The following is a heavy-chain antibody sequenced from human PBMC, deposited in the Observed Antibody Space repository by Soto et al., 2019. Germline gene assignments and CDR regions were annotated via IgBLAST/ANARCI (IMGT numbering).Heavy chain of an antibody. D-gene: IGHD6-19*01. J-gene: IGHJ5*02. V-gene: IGHV4-61*01. CDR2: IYYSGST. CDR1: GGSVSSGSYY. Sequence: SETLSLTCTVSGGSVSSGSYYWSWIRQPPGKGLEWIGYIYYSGSTNYNPSLKSRVTISVDTSKNQFSLKLSSVTAADTAVYYCARDRSGWSGTNWFDPWGQGTLVTVSS. CDR3: ARDRSGWSGTNWFDP.